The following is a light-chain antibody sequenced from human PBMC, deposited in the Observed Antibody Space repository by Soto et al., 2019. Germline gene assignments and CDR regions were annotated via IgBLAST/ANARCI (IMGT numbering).Light chain of an antibody. CDR1: QSVSSSY. V-gene: IGKV3D-7*01. CDR2: GAS. Sequence: PGERVTLSCRASQSVSSSYLTWYQQKPGQAPRVLIYGASTRATGIPARFSGSGSGTDFTLTISSLQPEDFAVYYCQKDYNFLFGQGTKLEIK. CDR3: QKDYNFL. J-gene: IGKJ2*01.